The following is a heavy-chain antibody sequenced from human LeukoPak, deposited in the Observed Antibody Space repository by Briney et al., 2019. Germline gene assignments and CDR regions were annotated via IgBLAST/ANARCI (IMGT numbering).Heavy chain of an antibody. D-gene: IGHD2-2*01. J-gene: IGHJ3*02. Sequence: SETLSLTCTVSGGSISSSSYYWGWIRQPPGKGLEWIGSIYYSGSTYYNPSLKSRVTISVDTSKNQFSLKLSSVTAADTAVYYCAREVCSSTSCYRTDAFDIWGQGTMVTVSS. CDR3: AREVCSSTSCYRTDAFDI. V-gene: IGHV4-39*01. CDR1: GGSISSSSYY. CDR2: IYYSGST.